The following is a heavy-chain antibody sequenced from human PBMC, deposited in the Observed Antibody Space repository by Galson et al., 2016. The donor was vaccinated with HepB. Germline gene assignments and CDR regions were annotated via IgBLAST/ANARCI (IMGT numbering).Heavy chain of an antibody. V-gene: IGHV3-33*01. D-gene: IGHD5-12*01. J-gene: IGHJ3*02. CDR3: ARDSGQYSVGAFDI. Sequence: SLRLSCAASGFTFSSYGMHWVRQAPGKGLEWVAVIWFDGSNKFSADSLKDRFTISRDNSQNTVFLQMDSLSVDDTAVYYCARDSGQYSVGAFDIWGQGTMVTVSS. CDR1: GFTFSSYG. CDR2: IWFDGSNK.